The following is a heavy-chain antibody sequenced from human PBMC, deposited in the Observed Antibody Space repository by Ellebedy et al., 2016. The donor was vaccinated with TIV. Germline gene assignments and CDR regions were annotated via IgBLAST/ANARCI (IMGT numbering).Heavy chain of an antibody. V-gene: IGHV3-74*03. D-gene: IGHD3-9*01. CDR2: VNSDESIT. Sequence: GESLKISCAGSGFTFSRYWMHWVRQAPGKGLVWVSGVNSDESITTYADSVKGRSSISRDNAKKTMSLQMNSLRAEDTAVYYCSRGDYYDILTANYPEEYYYHHYGMDVWGQGTTVTVSS. J-gene: IGHJ6*02. CDR3: SRGDYYDILTANYPEEYYYHHYGMDV. CDR1: GFTFSRYW.